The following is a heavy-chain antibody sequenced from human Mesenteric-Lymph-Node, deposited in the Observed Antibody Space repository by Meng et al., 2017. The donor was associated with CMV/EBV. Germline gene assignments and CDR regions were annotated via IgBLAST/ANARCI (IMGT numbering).Heavy chain of an antibody. CDR1: GYSFATDW. J-gene: IGHJ4*02. V-gene: IGHV5-10-1*01. CDR3: ARLPYSSSSLSFVLDF. CDR2: IDPTDSYT. Sequence: GYSFATDWITWVRQMPGKGLKWMGMIDPTDSYTSYSPSFQGHVTISTDKSISTAYLQWSSLRASDTAIYYCARLPYSSSSLSFVLDFWGQGTLVTVSS. D-gene: IGHD6-6*01.